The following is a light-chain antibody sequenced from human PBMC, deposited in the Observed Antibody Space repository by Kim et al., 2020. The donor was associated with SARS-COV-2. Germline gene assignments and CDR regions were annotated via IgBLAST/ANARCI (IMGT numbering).Light chain of an antibody. V-gene: IGLV2-11*01. CDR1: SSDVGDYNY. CDR3: CSYAGSYTYV. J-gene: IGLJ1*01. Sequence: GQSVTISCTGTSSDVGDYNYVSWYQQHQGKAPKLMIYDVSKRPSGVPDRFSGSKSGNTASLTISGLQAEDEADYYCCSYAGSYTYVFGTGTKVTVL. CDR2: DVS.